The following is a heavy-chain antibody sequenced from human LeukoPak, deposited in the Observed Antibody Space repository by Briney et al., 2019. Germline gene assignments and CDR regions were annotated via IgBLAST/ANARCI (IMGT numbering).Heavy chain of an antibody. CDR1: GYTFTNYY. J-gene: IGHJ3*02. CDR3: AITVVENAFDI. V-gene: IGHV1-2*06. CDR2: INPNNGGT. D-gene: IGHD4-23*01. Sequence: ASVKVSCKASGYTFTNYYIHWVRQAPGQGLEWMGRINPNNGGTNYAHKFQGSVTMARDTSISTAYMELSGLTSDDTAIYYCAITVVENAFDIWGQGTMVIVSS.